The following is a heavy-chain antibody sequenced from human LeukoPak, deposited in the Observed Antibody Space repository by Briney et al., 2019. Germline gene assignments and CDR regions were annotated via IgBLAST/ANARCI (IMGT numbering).Heavy chain of an antibody. CDR3: ARENGYSSGWYSGLSYYYGMDV. D-gene: IGHD6-19*01. V-gene: IGHV1-69*04. CDR2: IIPILGIA. CDR1: GGTFSSYA. Sequence: SVKVSCKASGGTFSSYAISWVRQAPGQGLEWRGRIIPILGIANYAQKFQGRVTITADKSTSTAYMELSSLRSEDTAVYYCARENGYSSGWYSGLSYYYGMDVWGQGTTVTVSS. J-gene: IGHJ6*02.